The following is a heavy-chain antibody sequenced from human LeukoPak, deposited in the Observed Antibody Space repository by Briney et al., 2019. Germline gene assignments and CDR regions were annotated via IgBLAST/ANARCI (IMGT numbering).Heavy chain of an antibody. D-gene: IGHD2-2*01. CDR2: ISTYNGDT. J-gene: IGHJ4*02. Sequence: ASVKVSCKASGYTFTSYGISWVRQAPGQGLEWMGWISTYNGDTNYAQKLQGRVTMTADTSTSTTYMELRSLRSDDTAVYYCALIPYCTTATCYYFDYWGQGTLVTVSS. CDR3: ALIPYCTTATCYYFDY. V-gene: IGHV1-18*01. CDR1: GYTFTSYG.